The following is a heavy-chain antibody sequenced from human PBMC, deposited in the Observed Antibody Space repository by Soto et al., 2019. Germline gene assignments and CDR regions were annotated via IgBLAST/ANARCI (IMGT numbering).Heavy chain of an antibody. J-gene: IGHJ4*02. Sequence: QVQLVESGGGLVQTSGSLSIACVASGFTFSDYYMSWVRQAPGKGLEWVSYISSSGNTIYYADSVKGRFTISRDNAKNSVYLQMNSLRAEDTALYFCAKMSSENYYDPVFSWGQGTLVTVSS. CDR3: AKMSSENYYDPVFS. D-gene: IGHD3-22*01. CDR2: ISSSGNTI. V-gene: IGHV3-11*01. CDR1: GFTFSDYY.